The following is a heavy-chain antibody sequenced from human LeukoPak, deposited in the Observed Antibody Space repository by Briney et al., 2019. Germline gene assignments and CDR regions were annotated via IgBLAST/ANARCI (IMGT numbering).Heavy chain of an antibody. Sequence: GGSLRLSCAASGFTFDDYGMSWVRQAPGKGLEWVSGINWNGGSTGYADSVKGRFTISRDNAKNSLYLQMNSLRAEDTALYYCARVTLGYCSSTSCYYYYYMDVWGKGTTVTVSS. CDR1: GFTFDDYG. CDR2: INWNGGST. V-gene: IGHV3-20*04. D-gene: IGHD2-2*01. CDR3: ARVTLGYCSSTSCYYYYYMDV. J-gene: IGHJ6*03.